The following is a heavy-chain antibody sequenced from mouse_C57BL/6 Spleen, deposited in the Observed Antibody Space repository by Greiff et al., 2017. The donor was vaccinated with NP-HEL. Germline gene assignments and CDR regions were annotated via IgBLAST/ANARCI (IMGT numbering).Heavy chain of an antibody. CDR3: AREAIYYGNSFAY. J-gene: IGHJ3*01. CDR2: IDPNSGGT. Sequence: VQLQQPGAELVKPGASVKLSCKASGYTFTSYWMHWVKQRPGRGLEWIGSIDPNSGGTKYNEKFKSKATLTVDKPSSTAYMQLSSLTSEDSAVYYCAREAIYYGNSFAYWGQGTLVTVSA. V-gene: IGHV1-72*01. D-gene: IGHD2-1*01. CDR1: GYTFTSYW.